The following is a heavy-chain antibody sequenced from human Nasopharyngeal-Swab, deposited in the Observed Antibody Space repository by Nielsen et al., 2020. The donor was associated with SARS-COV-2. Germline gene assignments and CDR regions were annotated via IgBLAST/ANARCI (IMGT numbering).Heavy chain of an antibody. Sequence: GEPLKISCAASGFTFSSYWMNWVRQAPGKGLEWVTLISYDGSNKYYADSVKGRFTISRDNSKNTLYLQMNSLRVEDTAVYYCARDTCNNNWYACYDYGMDVWGQGTAVTVSS. D-gene: IGHD1-1*01. CDR3: ARDTCNNNWYACYDYGMDV. V-gene: IGHV3-30-3*01. CDR2: ISYDGSNK. CDR1: GFTFSSYW. J-gene: IGHJ6*02.